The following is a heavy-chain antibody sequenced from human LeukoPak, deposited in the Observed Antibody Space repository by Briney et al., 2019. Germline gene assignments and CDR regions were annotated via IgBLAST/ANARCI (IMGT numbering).Heavy chain of an antibody. Sequence: GGSLRLSCAASGFTFSSFEMNWVRQAQGRGLEWLSHISTSGGTKYYADSVKGRFTISRDNAENSVYLQMSGLTAEDTGLYYCARDATTAVGWVYMDVWGKGTTVTISS. CDR3: ARDATTAVGWVYMDV. V-gene: IGHV3-48*03. CDR2: ISTSGGTK. D-gene: IGHD6-13*01. CDR1: GFTFSSFE. J-gene: IGHJ6*03.